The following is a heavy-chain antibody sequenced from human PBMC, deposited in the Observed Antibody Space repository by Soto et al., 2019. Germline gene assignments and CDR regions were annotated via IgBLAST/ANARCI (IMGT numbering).Heavy chain of an antibody. CDR3: ATFPPEGRTATSRGDDAFDF. CDR1: GGSFSGYY. V-gene: IGHV4-34*02. Sequence: QLHLEKRGAGLLKPSETLSLTCDVYGGSFSGYYWSWIRQAPGKGLVWIVEINHSGSPNYNPSLQSRVSVSVDTSKTHFSLQLSSVTAADTAMYYCATFPPEGRTATSRGDDAFDFWGQGTLVTVSS. CDR2: INHSGSP. D-gene: IGHD3-10*01. J-gene: IGHJ3*01.